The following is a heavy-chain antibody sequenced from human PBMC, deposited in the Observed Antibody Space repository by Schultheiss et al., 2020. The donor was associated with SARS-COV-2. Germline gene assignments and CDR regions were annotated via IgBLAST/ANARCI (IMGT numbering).Heavy chain of an antibody. CDR3: ARGPSFGDYYYYYMDV. J-gene: IGHJ6*03. Sequence: ASVKVSCKASGYTFTSYYMHWVRQAPGQGLEWMGIINPSGGSTSYAQKFQGRVTITRDTSASTAYMELSRLRSDDTAVYYCARGPSFGDYYYYYMDVWGKGTTVTVSS. V-gene: IGHV1-46*01. D-gene: IGHD3-10*01. CDR1: GYTFTSYY. CDR2: INPSGGST.